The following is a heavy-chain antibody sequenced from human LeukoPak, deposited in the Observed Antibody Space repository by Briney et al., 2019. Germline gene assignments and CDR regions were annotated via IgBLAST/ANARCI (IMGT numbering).Heavy chain of an antibody. CDR2: INHSGST. CDR3: ARRSAVPAAIGAYWFDP. Sequence: SETLSLTCAVYGGSFSGYYWSWIRQPPGKGLEWIGEINHSGSTSYNPSLKSRVTISVDTSKNQFSLKLSSVTAADTAVYYCARRSAVPAAIGAYWFDPWGQGTLVTVSS. CDR1: GGSFSGYY. V-gene: IGHV4-34*01. J-gene: IGHJ5*02. D-gene: IGHD2-2*02.